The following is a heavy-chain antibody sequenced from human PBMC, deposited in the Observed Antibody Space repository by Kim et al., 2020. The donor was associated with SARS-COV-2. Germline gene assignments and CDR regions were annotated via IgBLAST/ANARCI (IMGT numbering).Heavy chain of an antibody. CDR2: ISSSSSYT. V-gene: IGHV3-11*06. CDR3: ARDRGGRSLIAAAGTGFDY. J-gene: IGHJ4*02. D-gene: IGHD6-13*01. CDR1: GFTFSDYY. Sequence: GGSLRLSCAASGFTFSDYYMSWIRQAPGKGLEWVSYISSSSSYTNYADSVKGRFTISRDNAKNSLYLQMNSLRAEDTAVYYCARDRGGRSLIAAAGTGFDYWGQGTLVTVSS.